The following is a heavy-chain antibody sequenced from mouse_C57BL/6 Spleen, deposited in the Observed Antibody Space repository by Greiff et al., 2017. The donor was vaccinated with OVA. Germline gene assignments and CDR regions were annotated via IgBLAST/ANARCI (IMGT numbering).Heavy chain of an antibody. CDR1: GFTFSDFY. J-gene: IGHJ4*01. V-gene: IGHV7-1*01. Sequence: EVKLVESGGGLVQSGRSLRLSCATSGFTFSDFYMEWVRQAPGKGLEWIAASRNKANDYTTEYSASVKGRFIVSRDTSQSILYLQMNALRAEDTAIYYCARDGFITTDLHGVDYWGQGTSVTVSS. D-gene: IGHD1-1*01. CDR2: SRNKANDYTT. CDR3: ARDGFITTDLHGVDY.